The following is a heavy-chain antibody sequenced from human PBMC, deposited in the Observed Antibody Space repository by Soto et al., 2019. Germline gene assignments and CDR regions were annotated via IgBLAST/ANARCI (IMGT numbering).Heavy chain of an antibody. CDR1: GFKFSNSA. J-gene: IGHJ2*01. Sequence: EVLLLESGGGLVQPGGSLRLSCAASGFKFSNSAMTWVRQAPGKGLECVSSISGSGGSTYYADSVKGRFTISRDNSKNTLYLQMNIVGAEDTAVYYCTKAPVVWGSSWYFDLWGRGTLVTVSS. V-gene: IGHV3-23*01. CDR3: TKAPVVWGSSWYFDL. D-gene: IGHD7-27*01. CDR2: ISGSGGST.